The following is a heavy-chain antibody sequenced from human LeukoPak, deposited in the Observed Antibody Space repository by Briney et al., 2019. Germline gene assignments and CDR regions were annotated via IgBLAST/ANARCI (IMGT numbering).Heavy chain of an antibody. D-gene: IGHD1-26*01. CDR2: ITDSGGST. Sequence: SGGSLRLSCAASRFTFTSYAMSWVRQAPGKGLEWVSSITDSGGSTYYADSVKGRFTISRDNSKNTLYLQMNSLRAEDTAVYYCAKRGAEVGATVAPGDYWGQGTLVTVSS. V-gene: IGHV3-23*01. CDR1: RFTFTSYA. J-gene: IGHJ4*02. CDR3: AKRGAEVGATVAPGDY.